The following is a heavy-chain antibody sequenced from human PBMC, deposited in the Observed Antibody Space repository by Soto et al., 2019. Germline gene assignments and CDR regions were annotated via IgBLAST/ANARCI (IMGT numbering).Heavy chain of an antibody. D-gene: IGHD2-21*02. V-gene: IGHV1-69*01. Sequence: QVQLVQSGAEVKKPGSSVKVSCKASGGTFSSYAISWVRQAPGQGLEWMGGIIPIFGTANCAQKFQGRVTITADESTSTAYMELSSLRSEDTAVYYCARQAICGGDCLHAFDIWGQGTMVTVSS. CDR1: GGTFSSYA. CDR2: IIPIFGTA. CDR3: ARQAICGGDCLHAFDI. J-gene: IGHJ3*02.